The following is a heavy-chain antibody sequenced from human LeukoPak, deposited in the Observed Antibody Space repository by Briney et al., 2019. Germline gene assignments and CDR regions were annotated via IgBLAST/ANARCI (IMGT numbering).Heavy chain of an antibody. CDR2: INPNSGGT. Sequence: ASVKVSCKASGYTFIGYYMHWVRQAPGQGLEWMGWINPNSGGTNYAQKFQGRVTMTRDTSISTAYMELSRLRSDDTAVYYCLADIKAAAGFDYWGQGTLVTVSS. CDR1: GYTFIGYY. V-gene: IGHV1-2*02. CDR3: LADIKAAAGFDY. J-gene: IGHJ4*02. D-gene: IGHD6-13*01.